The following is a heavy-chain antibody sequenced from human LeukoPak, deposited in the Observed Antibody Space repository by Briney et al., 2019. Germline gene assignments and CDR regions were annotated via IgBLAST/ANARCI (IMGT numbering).Heavy chain of an antibody. Sequence: PGGSLRLSCATSGFTFSSYSLNWVRQAPAKGLEQVSSITSSSSYIYYADSVKGRFTISRDNAKNSLYLQMNSLRAEDTAVYYCATLSYGDFDYWGQGTLVTVSS. CDR3: ATLSYGDFDY. D-gene: IGHD5-18*01. CDR2: ITSSSSYI. V-gene: IGHV3-21*01. CDR1: GFTFSSYS. J-gene: IGHJ4*02.